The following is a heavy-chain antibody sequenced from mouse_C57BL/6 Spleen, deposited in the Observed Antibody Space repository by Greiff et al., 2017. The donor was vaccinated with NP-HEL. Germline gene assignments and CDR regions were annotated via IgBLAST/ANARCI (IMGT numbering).Heavy chain of an antibody. CDR1: GFTFSDYG. D-gene: IGHD1-1*01. Sequence: DVMLVESGGGLVKPGGSLKLSCAASGFTFSDYGMHWVRQAPEKGLEWVAYISSGSSTIYYADTVKGRFTISRDNAKNTLFLQMTSLRSEDTAMYYCARRAYYYGSSSDWYFDVWGTGTTVTVSS. J-gene: IGHJ1*03. CDR2: ISSGSSTI. CDR3: ARRAYYYGSSSDWYFDV. V-gene: IGHV5-17*01.